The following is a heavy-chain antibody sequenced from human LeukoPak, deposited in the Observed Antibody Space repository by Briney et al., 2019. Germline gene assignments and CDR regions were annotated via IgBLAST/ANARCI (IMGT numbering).Heavy chain of an antibody. V-gene: IGHV1-69*06. CDR1: GGTFSSYA. J-gene: IGHJ6*03. CDR2: IIPIFGTA. Sequence: AASVKVSCKASGGTFSSYAISWVRQAPGQGLEWMGGIIPIFGTANYAQKFQGRVMITADKSTSTAYMELRSLRSDDTAVYYCARGRSGYYPLDYYYYMDVWGKGTTVTISS. CDR3: ARGRSGYYPLDYYYYMDV. D-gene: IGHD3-22*01.